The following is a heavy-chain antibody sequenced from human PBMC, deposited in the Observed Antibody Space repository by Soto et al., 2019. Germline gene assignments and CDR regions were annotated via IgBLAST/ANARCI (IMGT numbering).Heavy chain of an antibody. Sequence: PGGSLRLSCAASGFTFVDYALPWVRQRQGKGLEWVSVVRWDGDNTIYADPVTCRFTISREKINNSLFLQMICLRTTHTAVYFCVKGAAGAGFVFDFWGLGTTVTVSS. CDR2: VRWDGDNT. J-gene: IGHJ3*01. CDR3: VKGAAGAGFVFDF. D-gene: IGHD1-26*01. V-gene: IGHV3-43*01. CDR1: GFTFVDYA.